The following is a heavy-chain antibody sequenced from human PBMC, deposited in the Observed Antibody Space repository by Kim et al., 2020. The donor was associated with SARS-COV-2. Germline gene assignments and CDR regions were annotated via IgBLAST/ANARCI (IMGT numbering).Heavy chain of an antibody. Sequence: SVKVSCKASGGTFSSYAISWVRQAPGQGLEWMGGIIPIFGTANYAQKFQGRVTITADESTSTAYMELSSLRSEDTAVYYCATLTYYDNPLWDYWGQGTLVTVSS. CDR3: ATLTYYDNPLWDY. D-gene: IGHD3-16*01. V-gene: IGHV1-69*13. CDR1: GGTFSSYA. J-gene: IGHJ4*02. CDR2: IIPIFGTA.